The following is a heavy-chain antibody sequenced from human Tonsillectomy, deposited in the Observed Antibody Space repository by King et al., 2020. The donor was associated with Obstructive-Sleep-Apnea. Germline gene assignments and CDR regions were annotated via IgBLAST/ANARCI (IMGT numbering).Heavy chain of an antibody. Sequence: QLQLQESGPGLVKPSQTLSLTCSVSGDSSTSRTYYWAWIRQPPGKGLEWIGSMFNTGSTYYNPSLKSRVTVSLDTSKNHFSLNLSSVTAADTAFYYCARGVGITPADYFFDCWGQGTLVTVSS. CDR2: MFNTGST. CDR3: ARGVGITPADYFFDC. D-gene: IGHD3-3*01. J-gene: IGHJ4*02. V-gene: IGHV4-39*07. CDR1: GDSSTSRTYY.